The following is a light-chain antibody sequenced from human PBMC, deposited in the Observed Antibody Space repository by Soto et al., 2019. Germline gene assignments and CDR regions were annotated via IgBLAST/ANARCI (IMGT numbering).Light chain of an antibody. J-gene: IGLJ1*01. Sequence: QSALTQPPSASGSPGQSVTISCTGTSSDVGDYNHVSWYQQHPGKAPKLMIYEVSNRPSGVPDRFSGSKSGNTASLTVSGLQAEDEADYYCSSFAGFNNVYVFGTGTKLTVL. CDR3: SSFAGFNNVYV. CDR1: SSDVGDYNH. V-gene: IGLV2-8*01. CDR2: EVS.